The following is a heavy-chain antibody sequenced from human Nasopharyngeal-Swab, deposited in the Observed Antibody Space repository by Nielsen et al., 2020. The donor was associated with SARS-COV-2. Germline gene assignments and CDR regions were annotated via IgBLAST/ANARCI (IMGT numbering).Heavy chain of an antibody. Sequence: ASVKVSCKASGYTFTGYYMHGARQAPGQGLEWMGWINPNSGGTNYAQKFQGRVTITADKSTSTAYMELSSLRSEDTAVYYCARDLGYCSGGSCYSEWGQGTLVTVSS. CDR2: INPNSGGT. CDR1: GYTFTGYY. J-gene: IGHJ4*02. D-gene: IGHD2-15*01. CDR3: ARDLGYCSGGSCYSE. V-gene: IGHV1-2*02.